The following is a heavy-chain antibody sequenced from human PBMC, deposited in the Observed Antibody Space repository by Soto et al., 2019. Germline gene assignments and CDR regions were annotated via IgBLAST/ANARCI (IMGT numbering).Heavy chain of an antibody. CDR1: GFAFSNYA. D-gene: IGHD6-6*01. J-gene: IGHJ4*02. V-gene: IGHV3-23*01. CDR2: ISASIDAT. Sequence: GGSPRISCAASGFAFSNYAMHWGRQAPGKGLEWVSSISASIDATYYADSVKGRFAISRDDSKNTLYLQMNTLRAEDSAVYFCAKDRTVAARNFDYWGQGTQVTVSS. CDR3: AKDRTVAARNFDY.